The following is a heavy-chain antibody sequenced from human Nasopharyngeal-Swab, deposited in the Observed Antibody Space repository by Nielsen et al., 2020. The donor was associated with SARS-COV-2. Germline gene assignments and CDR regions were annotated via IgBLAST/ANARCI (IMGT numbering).Heavy chain of an antibody. CDR1: GFIFSSYW. Sequence: GEPLKISCAASGFIFSSYWMHWVRQAPGKGLVWVSRIKSDGSSTSYADSVKGRFTISRDNAKNTLFLQMNSLRAEDTAVYYCARESIAAAGPGMDVWGQGTTVTVSS. J-gene: IGHJ6*02. V-gene: IGHV3-74*01. CDR3: ARESIAAAGPGMDV. D-gene: IGHD6-13*01. CDR2: IKSDGSST.